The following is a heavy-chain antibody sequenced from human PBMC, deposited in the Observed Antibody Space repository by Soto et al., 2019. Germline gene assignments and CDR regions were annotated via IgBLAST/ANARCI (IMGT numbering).Heavy chain of an antibody. CDR2: ISGSGGST. J-gene: IGHJ5*02. Sequence: PGGSVRLSCAASGFPFSIYAMSLVRQSPGKGLEWVSAISGSGGSTYYADSVKGRFTISRDNSKNTLYLQMNSLRAEDTAVYYCAKDGNPIPYLTGYYPSGWSDPWGQGILVTVSS. D-gene: IGHD3-9*01. CDR3: AKDGNPIPYLTGYYPSGWSDP. CDR1: GFPFSIYA. V-gene: IGHV3-23*01.